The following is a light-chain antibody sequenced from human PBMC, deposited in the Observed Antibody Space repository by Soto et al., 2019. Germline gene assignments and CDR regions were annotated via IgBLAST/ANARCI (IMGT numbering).Light chain of an antibody. CDR1: QSVRST. CDR2: DAS. J-gene: IGKJ1*01. Sequence: ETVMTQSPATLSVSPGERATLSCRASQSVRSTLAWYQQKPGQAPRLLIYDASTRATGIPARFSGSGSGTEFTLTISRLEPEYVAVYYCQQYEAVVTFGQGTKVDIK. V-gene: IGKV3-15*01. CDR3: QQYEAVVT.